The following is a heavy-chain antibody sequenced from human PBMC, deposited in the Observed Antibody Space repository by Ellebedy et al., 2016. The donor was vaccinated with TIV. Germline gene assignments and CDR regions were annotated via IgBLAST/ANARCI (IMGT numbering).Heavy chain of an antibody. CDR1: GGSISSYY. D-gene: IGHD2-21*02. Sequence: MPSETLSLTCTVSGGSISSYYWSWIRQPPGKGLEWIGYISYSGRTNYNPSLKSRLTISVDTSKNQFSLKLSSVTAADTAVYYCARDHCGGDCFFDSWGQGTLVTVSS. V-gene: IGHV4-59*01. CDR3: ARDHCGGDCFFDS. CDR2: ISYSGRT. J-gene: IGHJ4*02.